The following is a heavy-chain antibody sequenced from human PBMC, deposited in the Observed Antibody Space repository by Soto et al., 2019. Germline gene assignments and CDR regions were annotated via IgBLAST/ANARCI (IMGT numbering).Heavy chain of an antibody. J-gene: IGHJ5*02. CDR1: RYIFTAYF. CDR2: INPNNGAT. CDR3: ASHDPGARFDP. Sequence: QVQLVQSGAEVKKPGASVKVSCKAPRYIFTAYFMHWVRQAPGQGLEWMGWINPNNGATHYGLSFQGRVTMTRDTSISTACMELSSLRSDDKAVYYCASHDPGARFDPWGQGTLVIVSS. V-gene: IGHV1-2*02. D-gene: IGHD1-1*01.